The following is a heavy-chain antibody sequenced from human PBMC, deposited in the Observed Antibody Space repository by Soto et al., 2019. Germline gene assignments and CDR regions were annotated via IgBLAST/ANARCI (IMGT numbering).Heavy chain of an antibody. CDR2: ISTYNGNT. Sequence: QVQLVQSGAEVKKPGASVKVSCKASGYTFASYGISWVRQAPGQGLEWMGWISTYNGNTNYAQKLQGRVTMTRDTSTSTVYMELRSLRSDDTAVYYCGRESAGASRPCDHWGQGTLVTVSS. J-gene: IGHJ4*02. CDR3: GRESAGASRPCDH. V-gene: IGHV1-18*04. CDR1: GYTFASYG. D-gene: IGHD1-26*01.